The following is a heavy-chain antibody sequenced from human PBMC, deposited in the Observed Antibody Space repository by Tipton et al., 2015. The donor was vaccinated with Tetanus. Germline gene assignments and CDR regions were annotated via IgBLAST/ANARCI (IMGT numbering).Heavy chain of an antibody. J-gene: IGHJ5*02. CDR2: IYTSGST. Sequence: LRLSCTVSGGSISSYYWSWIRQPAGKGLEWIGHIYTSGSTNYNPSLKSRVTMSVDTSKNQFSLKLSSVTAADTAVYYCARGPSVAYCSGGSCPVWFDPWGQGTLVTVSS. CDR3: ARGPSVAYCSGGSCPVWFDP. V-gene: IGHV4-4*07. D-gene: IGHD2-15*01. CDR1: GGSISSYY.